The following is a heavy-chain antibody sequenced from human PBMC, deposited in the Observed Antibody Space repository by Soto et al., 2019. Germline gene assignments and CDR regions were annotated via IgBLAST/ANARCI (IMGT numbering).Heavy chain of an antibody. D-gene: IGHD5-12*01. CDR3: ARDSTIYSGYENHFDY. V-gene: IGHV1-2*02. CDR2: INPNSGGT. J-gene: IGHJ4*02. CDR1: GYTFTGYY. Sequence: QVQLVQSGAEVKKPGASVKVSCKASGYTFTGYYVHWVRQAPGQGLEWMGWINPNSGGTNYAQRFQGRVTMTRDTSISTANMELSRLRSDDTAVYYCARDSTIYSGYENHFDYWGQGTQVTVSS.